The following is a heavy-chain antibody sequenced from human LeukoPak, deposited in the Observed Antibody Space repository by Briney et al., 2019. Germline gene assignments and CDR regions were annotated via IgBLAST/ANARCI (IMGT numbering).Heavy chain of an antibody. D-gene: IGHD1-26*01. J-gene: IGHJ6*03. CDR1: GFTFTSYN. V-gene: IGHV3-21*06. CDR2: ITSSSSYI. Sequence: PGGSLRLSCAASGFTFTSYNMYWVRQAPGKGLEWVSSITSSSSYIYYADSVKGRFTIFRDNAKNSLYLQMDSLRVEDTAVYYCARDPYSGNYGAYYYYYMDVWGKGTTVTISS. CDR3: ARDPYSGNYGAYYYYYMDV.